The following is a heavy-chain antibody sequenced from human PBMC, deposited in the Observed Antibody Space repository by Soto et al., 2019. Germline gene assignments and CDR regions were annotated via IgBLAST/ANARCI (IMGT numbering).Heavy chain of an antibody. CDR3: ARGGDWQFDY. CDR1: GDSISSDKW. V-gene: IGHV4-4*02. J-gene: IGHJ4*02. CDR2: IHHSGRT. D-gene: IGHD2-21*02. Sequence: QVQLQESGPGLVKPSGTLSLTCAVSGDSISSDKWWSWVRQPPGKGLEWIGEIHHSGRTNYNPSPKSRSHIFRAESKHPVPPELSSMTAADTAVYYCARGGDWQFDYWGQGTLVTVSS.